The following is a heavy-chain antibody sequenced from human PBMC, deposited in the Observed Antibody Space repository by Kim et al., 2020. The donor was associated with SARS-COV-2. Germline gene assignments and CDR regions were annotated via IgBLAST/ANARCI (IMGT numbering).Heavy chain of an antibody. D-gene: IGHD3-10*01. CDR1: GFTFSSYS. CDR2: ISSSSSYI. Sequence: LSLTCAASGFTFSSYSMNWVRQAPGKGLEWVSSISSSSSYIYYADSVKGRFTISRDNAKNSLYLQMNSLRAEDTAVYYCARGDVRFGGLDYWGQGTL. J-gene: IGHJ4*02. V-gene: IGHV3-21*01. CDR3: ARGDVRFGGLDY.